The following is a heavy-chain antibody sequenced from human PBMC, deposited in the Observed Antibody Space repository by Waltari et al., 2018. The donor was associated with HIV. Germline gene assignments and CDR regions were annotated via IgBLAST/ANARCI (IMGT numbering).Heavy chain of an antibody. CDR2: ISGSGGSA. CDR1: GFTFSTYA. J-gene: IGHJ4*02. D-gene: IGHD1-7*01. CDR3: AKGDWNYYFDY. V-gene: IGHV3-23*01. Sequence: EVELLESGGGLVQPGGSLRLSCAASGFTFSTYAMSWVRQAPGKGLEWVSTISGSGGSAYYADSVKGRFTISRDNSKNTLYLQMNSLRAEDTAVYYCAKGDWNYYFDYWGQGTLVTVSS.